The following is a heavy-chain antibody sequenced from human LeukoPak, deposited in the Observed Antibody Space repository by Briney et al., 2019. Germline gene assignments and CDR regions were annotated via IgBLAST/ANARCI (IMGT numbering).Heavy chain of an antibody. Sequence: PSETLSLTCAVYGGSFSGYYWSWIRQPPGKGLEWIGEVNHSGSTNYNPSLKSRVTISVDTSKNQFSLKLSSVTAADTAVYYCARKPQYRFDYWGQGTLVTVSS. CDR3: ARKPQYRFDY. V-gene: IGHV4-34*01. CDR1: GGSFSGYY. D-gene: IGHD2-2*01. CDR2: VNHSGST. J-gene: IGHJ4*02.